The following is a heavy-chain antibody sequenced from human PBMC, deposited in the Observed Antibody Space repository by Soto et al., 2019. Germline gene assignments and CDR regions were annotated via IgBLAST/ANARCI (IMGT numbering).Heavy chain of an antibody. Sequence: SETLSLTCAVYGGSFSCYYWSWIRQPPGKGPEWIGEINHSGSTNYNPSLKSRVTISVDTSKNQFSLKLSSVTAADTAVYYCARGRCSSTSCYRYYYYGMDVWGQGTTVTVSS. CDR3: ARGRCSSTSCYRYYYYGMDV. V-gene: IGHV4-34*01. D-gene: IGHD2-2*01. J-gene: IGHJ6*02. CDR2: INHSGST. CDR1: GGSFSCYY.